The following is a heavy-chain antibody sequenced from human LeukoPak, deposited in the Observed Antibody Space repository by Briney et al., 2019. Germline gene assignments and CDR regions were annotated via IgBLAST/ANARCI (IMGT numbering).Heavy chain of an antibody. Sequence: GGSLRLSCAASGFTFSSYGMHWVRQAPGKGLEWVAFIRYDGSNKYYADSVKGRVTISRDNSKNTLYLQMNSLRAEDTAVYYCAKDSTHYRVWDDYDSAGLTYWGQGTLVTVSS. V-gene: IGHV3-30*02. D-gene: IGHD3-22*01. CDR2: IRYDGSNK. CDR3: AKDSTHYRVWDDYDSAGLTY. CDR1: GFTFSSYG. J-gene: IGHJ4*02.